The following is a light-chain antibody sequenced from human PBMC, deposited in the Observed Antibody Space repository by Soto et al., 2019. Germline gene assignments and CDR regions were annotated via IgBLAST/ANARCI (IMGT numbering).Light chain of an antibody. CDR2: DAS. V-gene: IGKV1-5*01. Sequence: DIQMTQSPSTLSASVGDRVTITCRASQSISSHLAWYQQKPGKAPEVLIYDASTLESGVSSRFSGSGSGTKFTLTISNLQPDDFATYFCQQYSSNFYTFGQGPK. J-gene: IGKJ2*01. CDR1: QSISSH. CDR3: QQYSSNFYT.